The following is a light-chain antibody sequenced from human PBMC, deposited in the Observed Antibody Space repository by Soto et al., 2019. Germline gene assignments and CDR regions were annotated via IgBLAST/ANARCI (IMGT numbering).Light chain of an antibody. Sequence: DIQMTQSPSTLSASVGDRVPITCRASQSISSWLAWYQQKPGKAPQLLIYDASSLESGVPSRFSGSGSGTEFTLTISSLQPDDFATYYCQQYRTFGQGTKVEIK. J-gene: IGKJ1*01. CDR1: QSISSW. V-gene: IGKV1-5*01. CDR3: QQYRT. CDR2: DAS.